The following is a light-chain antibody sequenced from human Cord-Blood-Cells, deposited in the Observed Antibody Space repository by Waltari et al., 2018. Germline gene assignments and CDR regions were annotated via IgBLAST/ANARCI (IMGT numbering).Light chain of an antibody. Sequence: QSALTQPASVAGSPGQSITISCTRTSSDVGGYSYVYWYQQHSGKAPKLMLYDVSNRPSVFSNRFSGSKSGNTASLTISGLQAEDEADYYCSSYTSSSTRVFGGGTKLTVL. V-gene: IGLV2-14*01. CDR1: SSDVGGYSY. J-gene: IGLJ3*02. CDR2: DVS. CDR3: SSYTSSSTRV.